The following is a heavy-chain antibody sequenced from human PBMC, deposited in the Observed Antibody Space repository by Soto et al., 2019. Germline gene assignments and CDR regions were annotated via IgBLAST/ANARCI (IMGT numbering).Heavy chain of an antibody. CDR2: IYYSGNT. Sequence: PSETLSLTCTVSGGSIRSGGYCWSWVRQNPRRGLEWIGNIYYSGNTYYNPSLKSRLTISVDTSKNQCSLNLSSVTAADTAVYYCARDRLMATAGTARHYFGLDVWGQGTTVTVSS. CDR3: ARDRLMATAGTARHYFGLDV. J-gene: IGHJ6*02. V-gene: IGHV4-31*03. D-gene: IGHD5-18*01. CDR1: GGSIRSGGYC.